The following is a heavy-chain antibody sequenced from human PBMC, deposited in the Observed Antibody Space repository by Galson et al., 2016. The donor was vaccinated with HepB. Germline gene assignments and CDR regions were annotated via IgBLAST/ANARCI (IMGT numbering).Heavy chain of an antibody. CDR2: ISGYNGNT. CDR1: GYTLASYG. CDR3: ARVGGYSSVWSEAAFDY. Sequence: SVKVSCKASGYTLASYGFRWVRQAPGQGLEWMGWISGYNGNTNYAQKLQGRVTMTTDTSTSTAYMDLRSLRSDDTAVYFCARVGGYSSVWSEAAFDYWGQGTLATVSS. V-gene: IGHV1-18*01. D-gene: IGHD6-19*01. J-gene: IGHJ4*02.